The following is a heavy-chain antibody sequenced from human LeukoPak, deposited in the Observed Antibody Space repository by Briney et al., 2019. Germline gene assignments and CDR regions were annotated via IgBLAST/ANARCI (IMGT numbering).Heavy chain of an antibody. CDR2: IYPGDSDT. V-gene: IGHV5-51*01. Sequence: GESLKISCKGSGYSFTNYWIGWVRQMPGKGLEWMGIIYPGDSDTRYSPSFQGQVTISADKSISTAYLQWSSLKASDTAMYYCARPRIAAAVDAFDIRGQGTMVTVSS. CDR1: GYSFTNYW. J-gene: IGHJ3*02. D-gene: IGHD6-13*01. CDR3: ARPRIAAAVDAFDI.